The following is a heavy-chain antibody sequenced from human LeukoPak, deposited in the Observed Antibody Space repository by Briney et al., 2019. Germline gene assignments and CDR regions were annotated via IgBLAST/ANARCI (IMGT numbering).Heavy chain of an antibody. CDR1: GGSISSSY. J-gene: IGHJ4*02. CDR2: IYYSGST. Sequence: ETLSLTCTVSGGSISSSYWSWIRQPPGKGLEWIGYIYYSGSTNYNPSLKSRVTISVDTSKNQFSLKLNSVTAADTAVYYCARQGPLTTAVTTRTNPFDYWGQGTLVTVSS. CDR3: ARQGPLTTAVTTRTNPFDY. V-gene: IGHV4-59*08. D-gene: IGHD4-11*01.